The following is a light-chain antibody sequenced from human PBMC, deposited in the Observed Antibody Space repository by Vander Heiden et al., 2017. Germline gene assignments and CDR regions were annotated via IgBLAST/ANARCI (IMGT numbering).Light chain of an antibody. J-gene: IGKJ4*01. CDR3: MQSLQLPLT. CDR2: EVY. CDR1: QSLLQSDGKTF. Sequence: DIVMTQTPLSLSVTPGQPASISCKSSQSLLQSDGKTFFYWYLQKPGQPPHLLIYEVYKRFSGVPERFSGSGSGTDFTLKISRVEAEDVGIYYCMQSLQLPLTFGGGTKVDIK. V-gene: IGKV2D-29*01.